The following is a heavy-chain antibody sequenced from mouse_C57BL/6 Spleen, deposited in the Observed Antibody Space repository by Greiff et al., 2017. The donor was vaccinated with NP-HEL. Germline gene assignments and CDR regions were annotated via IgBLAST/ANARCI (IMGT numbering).Heavy chain of an antibody. Sequence: EVQLQQSGPELVKPGASVKIPCKASGYTFTDYNMDWVKQSHGKSLEWIGDINPNNGGTIYNQKFKGKATLTVDKSSSTAYMELRSLTSEDTAVYYCARGHGSSLYWYFDVWGTGTTVTVSS. V-gene: IGHV1-18*01. D-gene: IGHD1-1*01. CDR2: INPNNGGT. CDR3: ARGHGSSLYWYFDV. CDR1: GYTFTDYN. J-gene: IGHJ1*03.